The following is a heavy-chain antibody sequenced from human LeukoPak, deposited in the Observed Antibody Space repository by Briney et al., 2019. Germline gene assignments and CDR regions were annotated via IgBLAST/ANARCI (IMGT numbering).Heavy chain of an antibody. CDR1: GFTFSSYG. Sequence: PGRSLRLSCAASGFTFSSYGMHWVRQAPGKGLEWVAVISYDGSNKYYADSVKGRFTISRDNSKNTLYLQMNSLRAEDTAVYYCEKSYYDSSGYPDPYYYYGMDVWGQGTTVTVSS. D-gene: IGHD3-22*01. CDR2: ISYDGSNK. V-gene: IGHV3-30*18. J-gene: IGHJ6*02. CDR3: EKSYYDSSGYPDPYYYYGMDV.